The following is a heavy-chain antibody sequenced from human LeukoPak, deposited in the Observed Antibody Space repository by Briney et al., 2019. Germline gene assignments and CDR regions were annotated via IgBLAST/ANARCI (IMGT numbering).Heavy chain of an antibody. CDR3: AKGIYSSSSSFFDY. CDR1: GFTFSNSA. D-gene: IGHD6-13*01. CDR2: LSGSGITT. Sequence: GGSLRLSCAASGFTFSNSAMSWVRQAPGKGLEWVSTLSGSGITTYYADSVKGRFTISRDNSRNTRYLQMNSLRAEDSAVYYCAKGIYSSSSSFFDYWGDGTLVTVSS. J-gene: IGHJ4*01. V-gene: IGHV3-23*01.